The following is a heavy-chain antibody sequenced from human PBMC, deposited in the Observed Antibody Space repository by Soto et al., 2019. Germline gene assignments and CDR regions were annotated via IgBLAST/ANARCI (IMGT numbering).Heavy chain of an antibody. CDR2: IYSGGST. J-gene: IGHJ6*03. CDR1: GFTVSSNY. V-gene: IGHV3-53*04. CDR3: ARFITNYGDYASDYYYMAV. Sequence: GGSLRLSCAASGFTVSSNYMSWVRQAPGKGLEWVSVIYSGGSTYYADSVKGRFTISRHNSKNTLYLQMNSLRAEDTAVYYCARFITNYGDYASDYYYMAVWGKGTTVPVSS. D-gene: IGHD4-17*01.